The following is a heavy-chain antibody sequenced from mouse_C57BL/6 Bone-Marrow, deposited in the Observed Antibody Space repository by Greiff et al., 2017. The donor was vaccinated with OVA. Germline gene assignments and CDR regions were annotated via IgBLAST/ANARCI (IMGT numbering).Heavy chain of an antibody. CDR2: IYPRSGNT. Sequence: QVQLQQSGAELARPGASVKLSCKASGYTFTSYGISWVKQRTGQGLEWIGEIYPRSGNTYYNEKFKGKATLTADKSSSTAYMELRSLTSEDSAVYFCARGEYHYWYFDVWGTGTTVTVSS. D-gene: IGHD5-1*01. V-gene: IGHV1-81*01. CDR3: ARGEYHYWYFDV. CDR1: GYTFTSYG. J-gene: IGHJ1*03.